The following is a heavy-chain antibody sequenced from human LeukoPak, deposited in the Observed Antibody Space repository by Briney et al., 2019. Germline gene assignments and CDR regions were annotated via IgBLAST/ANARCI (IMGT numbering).Heavy chain of an antibody. CDR2: IIPIFGTA. D-gene: IGHD2-21*02. Sequence: ASVKVSCKASGGTFSSYAISWVRQAPGQGLEWMGGIIPIFGTANYAQKFQGRVTITADESTSTAYMELSSLRSEDTAVYYCARDQSHCGGDCYSLYFDYWGQGTLVTVSS. V-gene: IGHV1-69*13. CDR3: ARDQSHCGGDCYSLYFDY. J-gene: IGHJ4*02. CDR1: GGTFSSYA.